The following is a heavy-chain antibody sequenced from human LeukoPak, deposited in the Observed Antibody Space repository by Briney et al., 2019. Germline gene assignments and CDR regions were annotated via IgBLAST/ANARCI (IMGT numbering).Heavy chain of an antibody. V-gene: IGHV5-51*01. CDR2: IYPGDSDT. D-gene: IGHD3-16*01. CDR1: GYSFTTYW. J-gene: IGHJ4*02. Sequence: GEPLKISCTGSGYSFTTYWIGWVRQMPGKGLEWMGIIYPGDSDTRYSPSFQGQVTISADKSISTAYLQWRSLKASDTAMYYCARNPASDTWLIDNWGQGTLVTVSS. CDR3: ARNPASDTWLIDN.